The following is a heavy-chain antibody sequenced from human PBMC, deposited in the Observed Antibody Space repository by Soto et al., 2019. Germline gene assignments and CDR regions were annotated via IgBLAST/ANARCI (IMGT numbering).Heavy chain of an antibody. CDR2: IYSGGST. Sequence: PGGSLRLSFAVSAFTVSSNYMSWVRQAPGTGLEGVTVIYSGGSTYYAESVKCRFTISRDDSEKTLDLQMNSLRVEDTAVYYCARDAYGTAGQGGAFGIWVQWTVVTVS. J-gene: IGHJ3*02. CDR3: ARDAYGTAGQGGAFGI. D-gene: IGHD3-10*01. CDR1: AFTVSSNY. V-gene: IGHV3-53*01.